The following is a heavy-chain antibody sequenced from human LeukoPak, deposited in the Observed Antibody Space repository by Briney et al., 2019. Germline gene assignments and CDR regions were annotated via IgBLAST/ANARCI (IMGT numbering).Heavy chain of an antibody. D-gene: IGHD2-15*01. Sequence: SETLSLTCAVYGGSFSGYYWSWIRQPPGKGLEWIGEINHSGSTNYNPSLKSRVTISVDTSKDQFSLKLSSVTAADTAVYYCARHAINCSGGSCSSRLDYWGQGTLVTVSS. J-gene: IGHJ4*02. CDR1: GGSFSGYY. CDR3: ARHAINCSGGSCSSRLDY. CDR2: INHSGST. V-gene: IGHV4-34*01.